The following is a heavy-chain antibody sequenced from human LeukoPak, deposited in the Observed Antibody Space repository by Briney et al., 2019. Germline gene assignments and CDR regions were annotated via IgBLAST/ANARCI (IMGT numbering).Heavy chain of an antibody. Sequence: PGGSLRFSCAASGFSFSRVWMSWVRQAPGKGPEWVASIKLDGSEKYYVDSVKGRFTISRDNAKNSLYLQMNTLRAEDTAVYYCAKEGYWGQGTLVTVSS. CDR1: GFSFSRVW. V-gene: IGHV3-7*01. CDR2: IKLDGSEK. J-gene: IGHJ4*02. CDR3: AKEGY.